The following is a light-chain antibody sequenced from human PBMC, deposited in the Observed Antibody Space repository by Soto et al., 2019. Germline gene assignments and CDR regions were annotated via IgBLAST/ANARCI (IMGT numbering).Light chain of an antibody. J-gene: IGLJ2*01. V-gene: IGLV6-57*01. CDR1: SGSIASNY. CDR2: EDN. Sequence: FMLTQPHSVSESPGKTVTISCTRSSGSIASNYVQWYQQRPGSSPTTVIYEDNQRPSGVPARFSGSIDSSSNSASLTISGLNTEDEADYYCQSYDSSNQVFGGGTKLTVL. CDR3: QSYDSSNQV.